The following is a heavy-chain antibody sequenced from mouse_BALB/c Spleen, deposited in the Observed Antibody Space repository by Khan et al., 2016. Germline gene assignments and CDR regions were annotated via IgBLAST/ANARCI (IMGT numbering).Heavy chain of an antibody. Sequence: LVKTGASVKISCKASGYSFTGYYMHWVKQSHGKSLEWIGYITSYNGATSYNQKFKGKATFTVDTSSRTAYLQFNILTSKDCAVYYCASPYGSSYVGFAYWGQGTLVTVSA. D-gene: IGHD1-1*01. V-gene: IGHV1S34*01. CDR1: GYSFTGYY. J-gene: IGHJ3*01. CDR3: ASPYGSSYVGFAY. CDR2: ITSYNGAT.